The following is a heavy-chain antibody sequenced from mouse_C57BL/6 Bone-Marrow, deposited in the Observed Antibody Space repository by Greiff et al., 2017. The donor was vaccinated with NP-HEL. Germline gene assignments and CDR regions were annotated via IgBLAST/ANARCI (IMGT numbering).Heavy chain of an antibody. CDR3: TRWLLRRTWFAY. D-gene: IGHD2-3*01. V-gene: IGHV1-5*01. CDR2: IYPGNSDT. CDR1: GYTFTSYW. J-gene: IGHJ3*01. Sequence: EVQLQQSGTVLARPGASVKMSCKTSGYTFTSYWMHWVKQRPGQSLEWIGAIYPGNSDTSYNQKFKGKAKLTAVTSASTAYMELSSLTNEDSAVYYCTRWLLRRTWFAYWGQGTLVTVSA.